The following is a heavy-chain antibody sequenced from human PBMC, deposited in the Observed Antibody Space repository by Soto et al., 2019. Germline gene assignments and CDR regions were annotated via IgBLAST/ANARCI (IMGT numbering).Heavy chain of an antibody. J-gene: IGHJ6*03. D-gene: IGHD2-21*01. CDR1: GGSLSDYY. CDR3: ARGGGDYYMDV. CDR2: INHSGSA. V-gene: IGHV4-34*01. Sequence: PSQTLSLTCAVHGGSLSDYYWSWVRQPPGKGLEWIGEINHSGSADYNPSLKSRVTLSVDTSKNQFSLKLSPVTAADTAVYYCARGGGDYYMDVWGKGTTVTVSS.